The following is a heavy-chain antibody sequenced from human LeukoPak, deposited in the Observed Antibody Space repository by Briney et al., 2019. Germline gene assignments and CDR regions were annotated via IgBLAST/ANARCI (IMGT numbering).Heavy chain of an antibody. CDR3: ARDLVVAATPPYYFDY. Sequence: PSETLSLTCAVYGGSFSGYYWSWIRQPPGKGLEWIGEINHSGSTNYNPSLKSRVTISVDTSKNQFSLKLSSVTAADTAVYYCARDLVVAATPPYYFDYWGQGTLVTVSS. D-gene: IGHD2-15*01. V-gene: IGHV4-34*01. CDR1: GGSFSGYY. J-gene: IGHJ4*02. CDR2: INHSGST.